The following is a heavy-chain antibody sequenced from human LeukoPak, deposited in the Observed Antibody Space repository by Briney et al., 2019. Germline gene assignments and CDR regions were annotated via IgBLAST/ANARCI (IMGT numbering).Heavy chain of an antibody. D-gene: IGHD2-21*01. CDR2: IHYSGST. CDR1: GGSISSYY. J-gene: IGHJ5*02. Sequence: SETLSLTCAVSGGSISSYYWSWIRQPPGRGLEWIGSIHYSGSTSYNSSLKSRVTMSIDTSKNQFSLKLSSVTPADTAVYYCARDPYCGGDCFNWFDPWGQGTLVTVSS. V-gene: IGHV4-59*01. CDR3: ARDPYCGGDCFNWFDP.